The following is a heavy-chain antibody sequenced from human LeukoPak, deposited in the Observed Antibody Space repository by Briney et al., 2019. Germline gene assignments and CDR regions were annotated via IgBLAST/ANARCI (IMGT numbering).Heavy chain of an antibody. V-gene: IGHV4-31*03. CDR2: IHYSGST. J-gene: IGHJ4*02. Sequence: SQTLSLACSVSGGSISSGDYYWSWIRQHPGKGLEWIGYIHYSGSTYYNPSLKSRVSISVSTSKDRFSLQLSSVTAADTAVYYCARVIGYDQLDYWGQGTLVTVSS. CDR1: GGSISSGDYY. D-gene: IGHD5-12*01. CDR3: ARVIGYDQLDY.